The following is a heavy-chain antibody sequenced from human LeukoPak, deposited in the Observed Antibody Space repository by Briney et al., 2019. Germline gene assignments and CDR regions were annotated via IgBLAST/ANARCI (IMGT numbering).Heavy chain of an antibody. V-gene: IGHV3-7*03. CDR2: IKQDGSEK. Sequence: PGGSLRLSCAASGFTFSSYWMSWVRQAPGKGLEWVANIKQDGSEKYYVDSVKGRFTISRDNAKNSLYLQMNSLRAEDTAVYYCARAGLGYYYDGFDYWGQGTLVTVSS. CDR1: GFTFSSYW. J-gene: IGHJ4*02. D-gene: IGHD3-22*01. CDR3: ARAGLGYYYDGFDY.